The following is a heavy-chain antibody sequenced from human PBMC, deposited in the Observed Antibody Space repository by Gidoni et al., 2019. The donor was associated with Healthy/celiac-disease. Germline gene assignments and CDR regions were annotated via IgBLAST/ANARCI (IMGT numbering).Heavy chain of an antibody. V-gene: IGHV4-39*01. J-gene: IGHJ4*02. CDR3: ASGDMVRGVDY. CDR2: LYYSGST. CDR1: GGSSSSSSYY. D-gene: IGHD3-10*01. Sequence: QLQLQESGPELVKPSETLSLTSAGSGGSSSSSSYYWGWIRPPPGKGLEWLGSLYYSGSTYYNPSLKSRVTISVDPSKNQFSLTLSSVTAADTAVYYCASGDMVRGVDYWGQGTLVTVSS.